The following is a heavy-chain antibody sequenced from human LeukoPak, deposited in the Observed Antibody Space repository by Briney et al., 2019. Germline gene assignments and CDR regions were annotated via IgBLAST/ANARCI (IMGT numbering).Heavy chain of an antibody. J-gene: IGHJ4*02. CDR1: GFTFSSYA. CDR2: ITGSVGAT. Sequence: GGSLRLSCAASGFTFSSYAMSWVRQAPGKGLEWVSVITGSVGATYYADSVKGRFTISRDNAKNTLYLQMNSLRAEDTAVYYCARGRGYCSGGSCYLDYWGQGTLVTVSS. D-gene: IGHD2-15*01. CDR3: ARGRGYCSGGSCYLDY. V-gene: IGHV3-23*01.